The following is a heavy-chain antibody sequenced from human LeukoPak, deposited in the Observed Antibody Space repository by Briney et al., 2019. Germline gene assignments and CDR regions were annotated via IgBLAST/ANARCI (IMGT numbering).Heavy chain of an antibody. CDR1: GFTFSSYA. D-gene: IGHD1-26*01. CDR2: ISGSGGGT. CDR3: ARDRGVGATNLIDY. J-gene: IGHJ4*02. Sequence: PGGSLRLSCAASGFTFSSYAMSWVRQAPEKGLEWVSTISGSGGGTYYADSVKGRFTISRDNSKNTLYLQMNSLRAEDTAVYYCARDRGVGATNLIDYWGQGTLVTVSS. V-gene: IGHV3-23*01.